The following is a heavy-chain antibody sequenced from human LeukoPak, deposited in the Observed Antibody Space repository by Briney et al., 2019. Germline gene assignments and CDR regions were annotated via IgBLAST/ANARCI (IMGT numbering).Heavy chain of an antibody. J-gene: IGHJ6*03. CDR2: ITSSSSYI. CDR1: EFTFFTYW. CDR3: ARSGIKMVRGVIIKSPYHMDV. V-gene: IGHV3-21*01. D-gene: IGHD3-10*01. Sequence: GGSLRLSCAASEFTFFTYWMTWVRQAPGKGLEWVSSITSSSSYIYYADSVKGRFTISRDNAKSSLYLQMNSLRAEDTAVYYCARSGIKMVRGVIIKSPYHMDVWGKGTTVTVSS.